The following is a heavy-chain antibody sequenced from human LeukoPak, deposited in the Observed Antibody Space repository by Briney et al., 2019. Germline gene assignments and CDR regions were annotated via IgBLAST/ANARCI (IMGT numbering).Heavy chain of an antibody. CDR3: ARDLYSSGPRY. D-gene: IGHD6-19*01. J-gene: IGHJ4*02. CDR1: GFTFSSYA. V-gene: IGHV3-30-3*01. Sequence: GGSLRLSCAASGFTFSSYAMHWVRQAPGKGLEWVAVISYGGSNKNYADSVKGRFTISRDNSKNTLYLQMNSLRAEDTAVYYCARDLYSSGPRYWGQGTLVTVSS. CDR2: ISYGGSNK.